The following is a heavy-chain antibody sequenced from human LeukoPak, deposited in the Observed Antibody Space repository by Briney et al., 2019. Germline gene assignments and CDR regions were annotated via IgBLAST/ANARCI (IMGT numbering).Heavy chain of an antibody. V-gene: IGHV3-74*01. J-gene: IGHJ6*02. D-gene: IGHD3/OR15-3a*01. CDR1: EFTVTNYW. Sequence: GGSLRLSCGASEFTVTNYWMHWVREAAGKGLVWVSRINSDGSSTNYADSVKGRFTISRDYAKNTLYLQMNSLRDEDTAVYYCARDLGGPIFGLGLDVWGLGTTVTVSS. CDR2: INSDGSST. CDR3: ARDLGGPIFGLGLDV.